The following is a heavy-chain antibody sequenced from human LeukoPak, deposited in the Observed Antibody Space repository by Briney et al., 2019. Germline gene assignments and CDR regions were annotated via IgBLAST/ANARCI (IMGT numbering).Heavy chain of an antibody. V-gene: IGHV4-59*01. CDR1: GDSINSYY. CDR3: ARGRWLPNAFDI. D-gene: IGHD5-24*01. CDR2: VYYSGRT. Sequence: SETLSLTCTVSGDSINSYYWNWIRQPPGKGLEWIGYVYYSGRTDYNPSLKSRVTISVDTSKHQFSMKLKSVTAADTAVYFCARGRWLPNAFDIWGQGTMVTVFS. J-gene: IGHJ3*02.